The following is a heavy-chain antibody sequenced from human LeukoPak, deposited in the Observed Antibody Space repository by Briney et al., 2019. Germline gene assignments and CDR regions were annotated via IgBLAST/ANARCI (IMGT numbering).Heavy chain of an antibody. D-gene: IGHD5-12*01. CDR2: ITDTGSPI. V-gene: IGHV3-48*01. CDR1: GFPFNSYS. CDR3: ARDRPLSGYDFDS. J-gene: IGHJ4*02. Sequence: GGSLRLSCVASGFPFNSYSMNWVRQAPGKGLEWLSYITDTGSPIFYAESVKGRFTISRDNARNALYLQMNSLRAEDTAIYYCARDRPLSGYDFDSWGQGTLVTVSS.